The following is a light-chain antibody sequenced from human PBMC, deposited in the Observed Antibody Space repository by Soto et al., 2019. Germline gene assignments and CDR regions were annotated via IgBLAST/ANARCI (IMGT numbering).Light chain of an antibody. CDR3: QQYGSSGT. V-gene: IGKV3-20*01. J-gene: IGKJ1*01. CDR1: QSVSSSY. CDR2: GAS. Sequence: IVLTQSPAILALSPGDRATLSCRASQSVSSSYLAWYQHKPGQAPRLLIHGASSRVTGIPARFSGSGSGTDFTLTISSLDPEDFAVYYCQQYGSSGTFGQGTKVDIK.